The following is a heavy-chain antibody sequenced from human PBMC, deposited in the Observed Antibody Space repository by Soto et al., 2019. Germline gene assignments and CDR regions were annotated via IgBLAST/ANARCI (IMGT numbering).Heavy chain of an antibody. D-gene: IGHD2-15*01. CDR3: ASGVKGVVAATEPLLYGMDV. CDR1: GYTFINYP. J-gene: IGHJ6*02. V-gene: IGHV1-3*01. Sequence: GASVKVSCKASGYTFINYPMQWVRPAPEQRLGGMGWINAGNGDTEYPQRFQVRATIPRATSASTAYMELSRLRSDDTAVYYCASGVKGVVAATEPLLYGMDVWGQGTTVTVSS. CDR2: INAGNGDT.